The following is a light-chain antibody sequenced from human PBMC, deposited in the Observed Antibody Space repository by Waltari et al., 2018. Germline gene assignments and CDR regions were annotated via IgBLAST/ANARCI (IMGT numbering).Light chain of an antibody. CDR3: QSYDSSLSAWV. Sequence: QSVLTQPPSVSGAPGQRVTISCSGSSSNIGAGYDVHWYQQLPGTAPKVLIYGDTNRPSGVPDRFSGSTSGTAASLAITGLQAEDEAEYYCQSYDSSLSAWVFGGGTKLTVL. J-gene: IGLJ3*02. CDR2: GDT. CDR1: SSNIGAGYD. V-gene: IGLV1-40*01.